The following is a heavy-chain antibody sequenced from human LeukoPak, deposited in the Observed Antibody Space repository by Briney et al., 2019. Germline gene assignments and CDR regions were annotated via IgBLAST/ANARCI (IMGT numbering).Heavy chain of an antibody. CDR1: GFTFINYA. D-gene: IGHD2-15*01. CDR3: AKFMGYCSGGSCYSMDE. V-gene: IGHV3-23*01. CDR2: ISGSGDST. J-gene: IGHJ4*02. Sequence: GGSLRLSCAASGFTFINYAMSWVRQAPGKGLEWVSTISGSGDSTYYADSVKGRFTISRDNSKNTLYLQMNSLRAEDTAVYYCAKFMGYCSGGSCYSMDEWGQGTLVTVSS.